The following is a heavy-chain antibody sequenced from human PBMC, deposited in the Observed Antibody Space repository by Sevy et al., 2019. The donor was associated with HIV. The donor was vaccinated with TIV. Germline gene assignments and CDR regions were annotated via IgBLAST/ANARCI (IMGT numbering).Heavy chain of an antibody. D-gene: IGHD3-3*01. J-gene: IGHJ6*02. Sequence: ASVKVSCKASGYTFTSYDINWVRQATGQGLEWMGWMNPNSGNTGYAQKFQGRVTITRNTSISTAYMELSSLRSEDTAVYYCARDGYYDFWRGYYRGLEDYYNGMDVWGQGTTVTVSS. CDR3: ARDGYYDFWRGYYRGLEDYYNGMDV. CDR1: GYTFTSYD. CDR2: MNPNSGNT. V-gene: IGHV1-8*03.